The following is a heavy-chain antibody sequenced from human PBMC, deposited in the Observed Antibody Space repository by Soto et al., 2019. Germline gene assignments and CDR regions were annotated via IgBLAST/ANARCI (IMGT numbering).Heavy chain of an antibody. D-gene: IGHD3-22*01. CDR3: AKDGEGLDSSGYYPPSHFDY. CDR1: GFTFSSYG. Sequence: GGSLRLSCAASGFTFSSYGMHWVRQAPGKGLEWVAVISYDGSNKYYADSVKGRFTISRDNSKNTLYLQMNSLRAEDTAVYYCAKDGEGLDSSGYYPPSHFDYWGQGTLVTVSS. V-gene: IGHV3-30*18. CDR2: ISYDGSNK. J-gene: IGHJ4*02.